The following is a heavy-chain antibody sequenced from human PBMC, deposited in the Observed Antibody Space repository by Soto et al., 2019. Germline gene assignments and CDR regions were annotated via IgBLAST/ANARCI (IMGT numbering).Heavy chain of an antibody. Sequence: EVQLVESGGGLVQPGGSLRLSCAASGFTFSSYRLNWVRQAPGKGLEWVSYISSSGNTIYYADSVKGRFTISRDNAKNSLYLTMNSLSAEDTAVYYCARDNPSGYGDYWGHGTLVTVSA. D-gene: IGHD5-12*01. CDR3: ARDNPSGYGDY. CDR2: ISSSGNTI. V-gene: IGHV3-48*01. J-gene: IGHJ4*01. CDR1: GFTFSSYR.